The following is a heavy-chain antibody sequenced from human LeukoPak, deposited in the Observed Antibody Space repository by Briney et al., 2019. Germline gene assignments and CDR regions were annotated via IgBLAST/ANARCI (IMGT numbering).Heavy chain of an antibody. J-gene: IGHJ4*02. Sequence: PGGSLRLSCEASEFTFSDYYMSWVRQAPGKGLEWVTFIRNDGTTKYYADSVKGRFTISRDNSKNTLYLQMNILRAEDTAVYYCAGGTVTTFDYWGQGTLVTVSS. CDR1: EFTFSDYY. V-gene: IGHV3-30*02. CDR3: AGGTVTTFDY. CDR2: IRNDGTTK. D-gene: IGHD4-11*01.